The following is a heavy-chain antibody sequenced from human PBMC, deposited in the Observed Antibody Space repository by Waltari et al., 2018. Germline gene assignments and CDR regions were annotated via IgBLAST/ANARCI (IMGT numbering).Heavy chain of an antibody. CDR2: ISYDGSNK. J-gene: IGHJ4*02. D-gene: IGHD1-20*01. CDR3: ARGSNWNLLGVDYFDY. V-gene: IGHV3-30-3*01. CDR1: GFTFSSYA. Sequence: QVQLVESGGGVVQPGRSLRLSCAASGFTFSSYAMHWVRQAPGKGLEWVAVISYDGSNKYYADSVKGRFTISRDNSKNTLYLQMNSLRAEDTAVYYCARGSNWNLLGVDYFDYWGQGTLVTVSS.